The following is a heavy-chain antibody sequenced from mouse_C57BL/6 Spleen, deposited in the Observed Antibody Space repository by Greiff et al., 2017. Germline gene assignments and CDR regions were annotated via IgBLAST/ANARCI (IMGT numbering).Heavy chain of an antibody. J-gene: IGHJ1*03. D-gene: IGHD2-3*01. CDR2: ISYDGSN. V-gene: IGHV3-6*01. CDR3: ARGVGWLLDWYFDV. Sequence: EVKLQESGPGLVKPSQSLSLTCSVTGYSITSGYYWNWIRQFPGNKLEWMGYISYDGSNNYNPSLKNRISITRDTSKNQFFLKLNSVTTEDTATYYCARGVGWLLDWYFDVWGTGTTVTVSS. CDR1: GYSITSGYY.